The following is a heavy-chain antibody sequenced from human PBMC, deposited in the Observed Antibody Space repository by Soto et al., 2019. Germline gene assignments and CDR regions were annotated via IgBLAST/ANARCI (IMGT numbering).Heavy chain of an antibody. D-gene: IGHD2-15*01. CDR2: ISSGSTI. Sequence: GGSLRLSCAASGFTFSDYYMSWIRQAPGKGLEWVSYISSGSTIYYADSVKGRFTISRDNAKNPLYLQMNSLRAEDTAVYYCAREDIVVVVAANGMDVWGQGTTVTVSS. J-gene: IGHJ6*02. CDR3: AREDIVVVVAANGMDV. CDR1: GFTFSDYY. V-gene: IGHV3-11*01.